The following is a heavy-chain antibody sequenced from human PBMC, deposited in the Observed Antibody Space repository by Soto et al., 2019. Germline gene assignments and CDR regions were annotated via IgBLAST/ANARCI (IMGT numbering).Heavy chain of an antibody. D-gene: IGHD3-16*01. CDR2: VYWNDDK. V-gene: IGHV2-5*01. CDR1: GFSLSTRGVG. J-gene: IGHJ3*01. CDR3: AHRHDLRAFDV. Sequence: QITLKESGPTLVKPTQTLTLTCTFSGFSLSTRGVGVGWIRQPPGKALEWLALVYWNDDKRYDPSLKNRLTITNDTAKNHVVLTMTSMHPVDTATYYCAHRHDLRAFDVWGQGAKVTVSS.